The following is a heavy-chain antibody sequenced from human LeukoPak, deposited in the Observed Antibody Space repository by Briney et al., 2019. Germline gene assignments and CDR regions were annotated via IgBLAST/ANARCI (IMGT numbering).Heavy chain of an antibody. Sequence: GASVKVSCKTSGYTFTSYYMRWVRQAPGQGLEWMGIINPSGGSTTYAQNFQGRLTMTSATSTSTVYMELSSLRSEDTAVYYCARSSAYYNEADIWGQGTMVTVSS. D-gene: IGHD3-9*01. V-gene: IGHV1-46*01. CDR2: INPSGGST. J-gene: IGHJ3*02. CDR3: ARSSAYYNEADI. CDR1: GYTFTSYY.